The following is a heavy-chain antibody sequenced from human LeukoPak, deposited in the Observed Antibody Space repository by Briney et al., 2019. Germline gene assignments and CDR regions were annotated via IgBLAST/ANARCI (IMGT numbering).Heavy chain of an antibody. J-gene: IGHJ3*02. CDR2: IYYSGST. CDR3: ARLSSLDAFDI. CDR1: GGSISSSSYY. Sequence: SETLSLTCTVSGGSISSSSYYWGWIRQPPGKGLEWIGSIYYSGSTYYNPSLKSRVTISVDTSKDQFSLKLSSVTAADTAVYYCARLSSLDAFDIWGQGTMVTVSS. V-gene: IGHV4-39*01. D-gene: IGHD2-2*01.